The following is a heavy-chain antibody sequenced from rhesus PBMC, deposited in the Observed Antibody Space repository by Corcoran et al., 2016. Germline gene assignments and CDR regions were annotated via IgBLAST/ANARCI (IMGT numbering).Heavy chain of an antibody. J-gene: IGHJ4*01. V-gene: IGHV4-169*02. CDR2: IYGSGRNT. CDR1: GGSISSSY. D-gene: IGHD6-31*01. CDR3: TSDPRGSGWFDY. Sequence: QLQLQESGPGLVKPSETLSVTCAVSGGSISSSYWSWIRQAPGKGLEWIGLIYGSGRNTNYNPSLKSRVTLSVDTSKNQLSLRLSSVTAADTAVYFCTSDPRGSGWFDYWGQGVLVTVSS.